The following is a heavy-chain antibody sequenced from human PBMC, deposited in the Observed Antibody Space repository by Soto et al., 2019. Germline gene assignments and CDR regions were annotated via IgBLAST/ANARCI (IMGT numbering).Heavy chain of an antibody. CDR1: GGSISSYY. Sequence: PSETLSLTCTVSGGSISSYYWSWIRQPAGKGLEWIGRIYTSGSTNYNPSLKSRVTMSVDTSKNQFSLKLSSVTAADTAVYYCARLGYSSSWEKYYYYYYGMDVWGQGTTVTVSS. CDR3: ARLGYSSSWEKYYYYYYGMDV. CDR2: IYTSGST. D-gene: IGHD6-13*01. J-gene: IGHJ6*02. V-gene: IGHV4-4*07.